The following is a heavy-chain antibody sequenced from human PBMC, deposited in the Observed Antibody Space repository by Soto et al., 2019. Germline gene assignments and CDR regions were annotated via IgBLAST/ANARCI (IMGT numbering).Heavy chain of an antibody. CDR1: GYTFTSYD. CDR3: AREGRPYYYYYYMDV. Sequence: ASVKVSCKASGYTFTSYDMHWVRQAPGQRLEWMGWINAGNGNTKYSQKFQGRVTITRDTSASTAYMELSSLRSEDTAVYYCAREGRPYYYYYYMDVWGKGTTVTVSS. V-gene: IGHV1-3*01. D-gene: IGHD1-1*01. CDR2: INAGNGNT. J-gene: IGHJ6*03.